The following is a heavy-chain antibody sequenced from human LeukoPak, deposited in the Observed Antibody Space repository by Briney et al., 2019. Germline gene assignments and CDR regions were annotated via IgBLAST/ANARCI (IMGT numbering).Heavy chain of an antibody. J-gene: IGHJ6*03. D-gene: IGHD4-11*01. Sequence: GASVKVSCKASGYTFTGYYMHWVRQAPGQGLEWMGWINPNSGGTNYAQKFQGRVTMTRDTSISTAYMELSRLRSDDTAVYYCARAPYTNYYYYYMDVWGKGTTVTVSS. CDR2: INPNSGGT. V-gene: IGHV1-2*02. CDR3: ARAPYTNYYYYYMDV. CDR1: GYTFTGYY.